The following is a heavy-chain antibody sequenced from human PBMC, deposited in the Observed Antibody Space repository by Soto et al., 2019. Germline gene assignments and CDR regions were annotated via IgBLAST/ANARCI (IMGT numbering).Heavy chain of an antibody. CDR3: ARGLKLRNWFDP. Sequence: GASVKVSCKASGYTFTSYAMHWVRQAPGQGLEWMGWISAYNGNTNYAQKLRGRVTMTTDTSTSTAYMELRSLRSDDTAVYYCARGLKLRNWFDPWGQGTLVTVSS. J-gene: IGHJ5*02. D-gene: IGHD6-19*01. V-gene: IGHV1-18*01. CDR2: ISAYNGNT. CDR1: GYTFTSYA.